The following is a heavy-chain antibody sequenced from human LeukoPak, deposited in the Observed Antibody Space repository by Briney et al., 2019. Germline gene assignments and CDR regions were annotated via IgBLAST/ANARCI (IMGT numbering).Heavy chain of an antibody. Sequence: SETLSLTCAVYGGSFSGYYWSWIRQPPGKGLEWIGEINHSGSTYYNPSLKSRVTISVDTSKNQFSLKLSSVTAADTAVYYCARDRSSGVFDYWGQGTLVTVSS. D-gene: IGHD3-10*01. CDR1: GGSFSGYY. J-gene: IGHJ4*02. CDR3: ARDRSSGVFDY. V-gene: IGHV4-34*01. CDR2: INHSGST.